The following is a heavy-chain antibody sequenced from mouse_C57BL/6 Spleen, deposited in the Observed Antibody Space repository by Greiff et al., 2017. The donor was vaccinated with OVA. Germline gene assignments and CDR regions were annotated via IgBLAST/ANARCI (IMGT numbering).Heavy chain of an antibody. V-gene: IGHV1-69*01. CDR1: GYTFTSYW. CDR3: ATSTVVATFDY. CDR2: IDPSDSYT. D-gene: IGHD1-1*01. J-gene: IGHJ2*01. Sequence: QVQLQQPGAELVMPGASVKLSCKASGYTFTSYWMHWVKQRPGQGLEWIGEIDPSDSYTNYNQKFKGKSTLTVDKSSSTAYMQLSSLTSEDSAVYYCATSTVVATFDYWGQGTTLTVSS.